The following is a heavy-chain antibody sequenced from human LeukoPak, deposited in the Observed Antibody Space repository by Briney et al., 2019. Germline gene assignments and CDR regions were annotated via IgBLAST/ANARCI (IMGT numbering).Heavy chain of an antibody. D-gene: IGHD2-2*01. CDR1: GGSISSGGYY. J-gene: IGHJ4*02. CDR2: IYHSGST. Sequence: TPSETLSLTCTVSGGSISSGGYYWSWIRQPPGKGLEWIGYIYHSGSTYYNPSLKGRVTISVDRSKNQFSLKLSSVTAADTAVYYCAREAPGCSSTSCYSITDYWGQGTLVTVSS. V-gene: IGHV4-30-2*01. CDR3: AREAPGCSSTSCYSITDY.